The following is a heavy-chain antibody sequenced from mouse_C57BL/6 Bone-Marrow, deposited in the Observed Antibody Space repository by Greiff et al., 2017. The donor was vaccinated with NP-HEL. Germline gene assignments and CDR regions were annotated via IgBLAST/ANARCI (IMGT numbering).Heavy chain of an antibody. CDR1: GFTFTNYY. CDR3: ARSIYYDYADDPFYAMDY. Sequence: EVNVVESGGGLVQPGGSLSLSCAASGFTFTNYYMSWVRPPPGKALEWLGFIRNKANGYTTEYSASVKGRFTISRDNSQSILYLQMNAQRAEDSATYYCARSIYYDYADDPFYAMDYWGQGTSVTVSS. J-gene: IGHJ4*01. V-gene: IGHV7-3*01. CDR2: IRNKANGYTT. D-gene: IGHD2-4*01.